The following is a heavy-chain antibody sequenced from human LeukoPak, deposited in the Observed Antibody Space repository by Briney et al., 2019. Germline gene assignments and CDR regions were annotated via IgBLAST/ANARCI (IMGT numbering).Heavy chain of an antibody. CDR2: IRSSGSII. Sequence: GGSLRLSCAASGFRFSNYEMNWVRQAPGKGLEWVSLIRSSGSIIFYADSVKGRFTISKDNAKNSLYLQMNSLRAEDTSVYYCAGRLSSDYYYMDVWGKGTTVTVSS. CDR3: AGRLSSDYYYMDV. J-gene: IGHJ6*03. CDR1: GFRFSNYE. V-gene: IGHV3-48*03.